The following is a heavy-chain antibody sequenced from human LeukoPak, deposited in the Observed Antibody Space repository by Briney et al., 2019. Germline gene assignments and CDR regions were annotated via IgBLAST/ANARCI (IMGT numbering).Heavy chain of an antibody. CDR2: INHSGST. CDR3: ARGGTGGAAAGIEPYYYGMDV. D-gene: IGHD6-13*01. J-gene: IGHJ6*02. V-gene: IGHV4-34*01. Sequence: PSETLSLTCAVYGGSFSGYYWSWIRQPPGKWLEWIGEINHSGSTNYNPSLKSRVTISVDTSKNQFSLKLSSVTAADTAVYYGARGGTGGAAAGIEPYYYGMDVWGQGTTVTVSS. CDR1: GGSFSGYY.